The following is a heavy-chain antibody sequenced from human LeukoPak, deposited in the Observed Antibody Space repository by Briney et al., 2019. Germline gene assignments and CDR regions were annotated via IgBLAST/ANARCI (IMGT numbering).Heavy chain of an antibody. CDR3: ARRNAMDV. V-gene: IGHV3-7*03. J-gene: IGHJ6*02. Sequence: GGSLRLSCAASGFTFSNYWMTWVRQAPGKGLEWVANINRDGSERYYVDSVKGRFTISRDDAKSSLYLQMSSLRAEDTAVYYCARRNAMDVWGQGTTVIVFS. CDR2: INRDGSER. CDR1: GFTFSNYW.